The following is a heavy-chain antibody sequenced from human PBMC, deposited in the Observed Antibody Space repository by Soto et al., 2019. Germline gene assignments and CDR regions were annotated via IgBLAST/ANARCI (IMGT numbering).Heavy chain of an antibody. Sequence: SQTLSLPCAISGDSVSSNTASWNWIRQSPSRGLEWLGRTYYRSKWYNDYVISVKSRITINPDTSKNQFSLHLNSVTPEDTAVYYCASSSLYGMDVWGQGTTVTVSS. CDR3: ASSSLYGMDV. J-gene: IGHJ6*02. CDR1: GDSVSSNTAS. CDR2: TYYRSKWYN. V-gene: IGHV6-1*01.